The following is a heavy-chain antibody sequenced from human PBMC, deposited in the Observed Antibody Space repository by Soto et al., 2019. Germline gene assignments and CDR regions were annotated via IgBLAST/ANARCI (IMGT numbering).Heavy chain of an antibody. CDR1: GGSISSGDYY. D-gene: IGHD6-13*01. Sequence: QVQLQESGPGLVRPSQTLSLTCTVSGGSISSGDYYWSWIRQHPGRGLEWIGYVYYSGITFYNPSLRSRLPISVYTSKSQFYLRLGSVTAADTAVYYCAREMFSRTWYPGDWGQGTLVTVSS. CDR2: VYYSGIT. CDR3: AREMFSRTWYPGD. J-gene: IGHJ4*02. V-gene: IGHV4-31*03.